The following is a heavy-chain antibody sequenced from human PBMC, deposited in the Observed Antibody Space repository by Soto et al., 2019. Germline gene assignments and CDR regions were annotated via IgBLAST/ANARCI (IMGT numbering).Heavy chain of an antibody. Sequence: EVQLLESGGGLVQPGGSLSLSCAASGFTFSSYARTWVRQAPGKGPEWVSVISDSGTITYYADSVKGRFTISGDNSKNSLYMQMNSLRVEDTAVYYCAKDLKTTVVRAYDYWGQGTLVTVSS. D-gene: IGHD4-17*01. CDR2: ISDSGTIT. CDR3: AKDLKTTVVRAYDY. J-gene: IGHJ4*02. V-gene: IGHV3-23*01. CDR1: GFTFSSYA.